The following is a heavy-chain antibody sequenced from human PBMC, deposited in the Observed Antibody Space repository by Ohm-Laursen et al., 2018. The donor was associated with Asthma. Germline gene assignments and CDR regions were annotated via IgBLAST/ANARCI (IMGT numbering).Heavy chain of an antibody. CDR2: ISYDGSNK. CDR1: GFTFSSYA. CDR3: ARDGVTMVRGAPYYGMDV. J-gene: IGHJ6*02. Sequence: SLRLSCAASGFTFSSYAMHWVRQAPGKGLEWVAVISYDGSNKYYADSVKGRFTISRDNSKNTLYLQMNSLRAEDTAVYYCARDGVTMVRGAPYYGMDVWGQGTTVTVSS. V-gene: IGHV3-30-3*01. D-gene: IGHD3-10*01.